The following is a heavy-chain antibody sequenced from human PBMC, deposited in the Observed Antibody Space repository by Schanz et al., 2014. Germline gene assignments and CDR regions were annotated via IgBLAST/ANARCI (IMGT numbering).Heavy chain of an antibody. CDR3: AKSLESCPGGRCSRGYFDY. Sequence: EVHLLDSGGGLVQPGGSLRLSCAASGFTFGDYAMTWVRQAPGKGLEWVSSISYGTSYIYYAESVKGRFTISRDNAKNSLYLQMSSLRAEDTAVYYCAKSLESCPGGRCSRGYFDYWGQGTLVTVSS. D-gene: IGHD2-8*02. J-gene: IGHJ4*02. CDR1: GFTFGDYA. V-gene: IGHV3-21*04. CDR2: ISYGTSYI.